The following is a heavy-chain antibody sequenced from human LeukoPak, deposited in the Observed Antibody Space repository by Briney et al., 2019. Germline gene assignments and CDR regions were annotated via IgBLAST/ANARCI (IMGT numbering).Heavy chain of an antibody. Sequence: GGSLRLSCAASGFTFSNYAMHWVRQAPGKGLAWVAIISYNGINKYYADSVKGRFTISQDNSKNTLYLQMNSLRAEDTAVYYCARGHYYYDSSGYLRDYDAFDIWGQGTMVTVSS. J-gene: IGHJ3*02. D-gene: IGHD3-22*01. CDR2: ISYNGINK. CDR3: ARGHYYYDSSGYLRDYDAFDI. CDR1: GFTFSNYA. V-gene: IGHV3-30*14.